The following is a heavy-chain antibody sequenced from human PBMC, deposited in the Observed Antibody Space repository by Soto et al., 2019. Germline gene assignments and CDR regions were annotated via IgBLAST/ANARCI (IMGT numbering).Heavy chain of an antibody. Sequence: QVQLVESGGGVVQPGRSLRLSCEGSGFTFGYYVMHWVRQAPGKGLEWLAVISYDGSTQYYGDSVKDPFTISRDNSKNTVYLEVTSLRPHDTAVYYCAQMGAGPILETPFYYSLLDVWGPGTTVTVS. V-gene: IGHV3-30*18. CDR2: ISYDGSTQ. CDR3: AQMGAGPILETPFYYSLLDV. D-gene: IGHD2-21*01. CDR1: GFTFGYYV. J-gene: IGHJ6*02.